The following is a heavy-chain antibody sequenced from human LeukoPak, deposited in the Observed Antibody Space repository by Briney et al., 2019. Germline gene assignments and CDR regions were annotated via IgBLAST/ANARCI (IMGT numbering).Heavy chain of an antibody. CDR3: APDPRTVGAGTHMDV. Sequence: GGSLRLSCAASGFTFSSYAMSWVRQAPGKGLEWVSAISGSGGSTYYADSVKGRFTISRDNSKNTLYLQMNSLRAEDTAVHYCAPDPRTVGAGTHMDVWGKGTTVTVSS. D-gene: IGHD6-19*01. CDR1: GFTFSSYA. V-gene: IGHV3-23*01. CDR2: ISGSGGST. J-gene: IGHJ6*04.